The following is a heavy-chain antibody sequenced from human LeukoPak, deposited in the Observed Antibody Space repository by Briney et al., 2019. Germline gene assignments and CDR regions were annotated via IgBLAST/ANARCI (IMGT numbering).Heavy chain of an antibody. CDR3: ARGVVIAPQTFDY. J-gene: IGHJ4*02. CDR2: IYYSGST. V-gene: IGHV4-4*02. D-gene: IGHD2-21*01. CDR1: GLTFTNAW. Sequence: GSLRLSCAASGLTFTNAWMSWVRQPPGKGLEWIGSIYYSGSTYYNPSLKSRVTISVDTSKNQFSLKLSSVTAADTAVYYCARGVVIAPQTFDYWGQGTLVTVSS.